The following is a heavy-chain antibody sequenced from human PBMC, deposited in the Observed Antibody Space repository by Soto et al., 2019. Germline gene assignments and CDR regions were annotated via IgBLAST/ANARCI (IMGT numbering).Heavy chain of an antibody. CDR1: GFTFSSYW. D-gene: IGHD3-3*01. J-gene: IGHJ6*02. Sequence: GGSLRLSCAASGFTFSSYWMSWVRQAPGKGLEWVANIKQDGSEKYYVDSVKGRFTISRDNAKNSLYLQMNSLRAEDTAVYYCARVVTIFGGTPPYYYYGMDVWGQGTTVTVSS. CDR2: IKQDGSEK. CDR3: ARVVTIFGGTPPYYYYGMDV. V-gene: IGHV3-7*01.